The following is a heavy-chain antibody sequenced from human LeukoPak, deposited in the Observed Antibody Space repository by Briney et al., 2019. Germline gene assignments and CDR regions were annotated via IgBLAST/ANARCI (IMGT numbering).Heavy chain of an antibody. CDR3: ANLGPPGRDHYLES. Sequence: GGSLRLSCAASGFTFSCYSMNWVRQAPGKGLEWVSSISSSSSYIYYADSVKGRFTISRDNAKNSLYLQMNSLRDEDTAVYYCANLGPPGRDHYLESWGQGTLVTVSS. CDR1: GFTFSCYS. J-gene: IGHJ4*02. CDR2: ISSSSSYI. V-gene: IGHV3-21*01. D-gene: IGHD5-24*01.